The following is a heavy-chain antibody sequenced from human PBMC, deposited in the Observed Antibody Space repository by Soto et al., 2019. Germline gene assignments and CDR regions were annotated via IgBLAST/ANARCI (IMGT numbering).Heavy chain of an antibody. V-gene: IGHV4-61*01. D-gene: IGHD2-2*01. CDR2: ISYSGST. CDR3: ARDPLIILAPGASLDPDFYFYGMDV. CDR1: GGSVSSGSSC. Sequence: SETLSLTCTVSGGSVSSGSSCWSWIRQPPGKGLEWFGYISYSGSTNYNPSLKSRVTISADTSKNEFSLRLNSVTAADTAVYYCARDPLIILAPGASLDPDFYFYGMDVWGQGTTVT. J-gene: IGHJ6*02.